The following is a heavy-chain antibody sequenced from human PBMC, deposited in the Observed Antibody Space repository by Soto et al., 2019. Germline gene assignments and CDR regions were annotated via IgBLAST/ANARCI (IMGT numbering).Heavy chain of an antibody. Sequence: QVQLQQWGAGLLKPSETLSLTCAVYGGSFSGYYWSWIRQTPGKGLEWIGEINHSGGTNYNPSLKSRVTISVDTSKNQSSLKLSSVTAADTAVYYCARTYSSSWSPFDYWGQGTLVTVSS. D-gene: IGHD6-13*01. J-gene: IGHJ4*02. V-gene: IGHV4-34*01. CDR1: GGSFSGYY. CDR3: ARTYSSSWSPFDY. CDR2: INHSGGT.